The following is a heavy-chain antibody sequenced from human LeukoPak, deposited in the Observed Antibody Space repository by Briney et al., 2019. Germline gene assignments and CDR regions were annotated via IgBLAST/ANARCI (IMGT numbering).Heavy chain of an antibody. CDR3: ARGPETWSYYYFWSGYYTGDY. Sequence: ASVTVSCKASGYTFTSYDINWVRQAPGQGLEWMGWMNPNSGNTGYAQKFQGRVTMTRNTSISTAYMELSSLRSEDTAVYYCARGPETWSYYYFWSGYYTGDYWGQGTLVTVSS. J-gene: IGHJ4*02. D-gene: IGHD3-3*01. CDR2: MNPNSGNT. CDR1: GYTFTSYD. V-gene: IGHV1-8*01.